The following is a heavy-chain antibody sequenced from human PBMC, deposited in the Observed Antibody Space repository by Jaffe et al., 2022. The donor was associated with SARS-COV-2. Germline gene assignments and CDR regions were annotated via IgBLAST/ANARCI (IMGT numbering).Heavy chain of an antibody. D-gene: IGHD1-7*01. CDR3: ARFNWNYDWFDP. V-gene: IGHV4-61*02. CDR1: GGSISSGSYY. J-gene: IGHJ5*02. Sequence: QVQLQESGPGLVKPSQTLSLTCTVSGGSISSGSYYWSWIRQPAGKGLEWIGRIYTSGSTNYNPSLKSRVTISVDTSKNQFSLKLSSVTAADTAVYYCARFNWNYDWFDPWGQGTLVTVSS. CDR2: IYTSGST.